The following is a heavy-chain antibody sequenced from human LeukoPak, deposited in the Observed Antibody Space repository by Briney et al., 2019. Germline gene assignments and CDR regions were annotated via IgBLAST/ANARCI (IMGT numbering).Heavy chain of an antibody. V-gene: IGHV4-59*01. J-gene: IGHJ4*02. CDR3: ARAHYDYPARFDY. Sequence: SETLSLTCTVSGGSISSYYWSWIRQPPGKGLEWIGYIYYSGSTNYNPSLKSRVTIPVDTSKKQFSLKLSSVTAADTAVYYCARAHYDYPARFDYWGQGTLVTVSS. D-gene: IGHD3-16*01. CDR1: GGSISSYY. CDR2: IYYSGST.